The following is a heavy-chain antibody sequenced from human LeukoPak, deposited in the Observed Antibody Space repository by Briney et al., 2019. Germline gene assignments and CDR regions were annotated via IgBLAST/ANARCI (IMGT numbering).Heavy chain of an antibody. D-gene: IGHD3-9*01. J-gene: IGHJ4*02. V-gene: IGHV3-33*01. CDR2: IWYDGSNK. Sequence: PGGSLRLSCAASGFTFSSYSMHWVRQAPGKGLEWVAVIWYDGSNKYYADSVKGRFTISRDNSKNTLYLQMNSLRAEDTAVYYCARDLRYFDWSPGNYWGQGTLVTVSS. CDR1: GFTFSSYS. CDR3: ARDLRYFDWSPGNY.